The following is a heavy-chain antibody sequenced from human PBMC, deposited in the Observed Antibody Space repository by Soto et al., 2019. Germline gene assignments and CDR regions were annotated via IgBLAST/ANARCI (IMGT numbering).Heavy chain of an antibody. V-gene: IGHV3-30*18. D-gene: IGHD3-3*01. CDR3: AKEKPLTGRGYHFDY. CDR1: GFTFSTYG. J-gene: IGHJ4*02. CDR2: ISSDGNNK. Sequence: GGSLRLSCAASGFTFSTYGMHWVHQAPGKGLEWVAVISSDGNNKYYPDSVKGRFTISRDNSKNTLYLQMNRLRAEDTAMYYCAKEKPLTGRGYHFDYWGQGTLVTVSS.